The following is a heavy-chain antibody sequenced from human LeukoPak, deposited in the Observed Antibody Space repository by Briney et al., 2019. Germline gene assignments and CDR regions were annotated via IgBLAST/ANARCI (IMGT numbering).Heavy chain of an antibody. CDR1: GFTFRTYA. CDR2: IWPDGSKK. V-gene: IGHV3-30*02. D-gene: IGHD1-14*01. Sequence: GGSLRLSCAASGFTFRTYAMHWVRQAPGKGLEWVAFIWPDGSKKFYADSVKGRFTISRDNSNHTLYLQMNSLRPEDTALYFCAKISSSAEPNFDYWGQGTLLTVSS. J-gene: IGHJ4*02. CDR3: AKISSSAEPNFDY.